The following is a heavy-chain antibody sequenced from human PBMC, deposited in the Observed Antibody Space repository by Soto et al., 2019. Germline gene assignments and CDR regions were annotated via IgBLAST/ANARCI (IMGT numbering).Heavy chain of an antibody. D-gene: IGHD2-15*01. Sequence: GGSLRLSCAASGFTFSSYGMHWVRQAPGKGLEWVAVISYDGSNKYYADSVKGRFTISRDNSKNTLYLQMNSLRAEDTAVYYCAKDQRDCSGGSCYSYDYYYYYMDVGGKGTTVTVSS. CDR1: GFTFSSYG. CDR2: ISYDGSNK. CDR3: AKDQRDCSGGSCYSYDYYYYYMDV. J-gene: IGHJ6*03. V-gene: IGHV3-30*18.